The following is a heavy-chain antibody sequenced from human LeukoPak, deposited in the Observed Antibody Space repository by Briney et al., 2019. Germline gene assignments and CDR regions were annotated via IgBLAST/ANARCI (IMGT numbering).Heavy chain of an antibody. V-gene: IGHV3-73*01. J-gene: IGHJ3*02. CDR1: GFTFSGSA. Sequence: GGFLRLSCAASGFTFSGSAMHWVRQACGKGLEWVGRIRSKANSYATAYAASVKGRFTISRDDSKNTAYLQMNSLKTEDTAVYYCTRNSLMPDAFDIWGQGTMVTVSS. CDR3: TRNSLMPDAFDI. D-gene: IGHD1-14*01. CDR2: IRSKANSYAT.